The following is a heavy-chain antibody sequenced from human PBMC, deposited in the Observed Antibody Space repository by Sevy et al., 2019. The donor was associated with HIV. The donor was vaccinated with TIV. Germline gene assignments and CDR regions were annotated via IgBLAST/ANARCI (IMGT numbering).Heavy chain of an antibody. J-gene: IGHJ3*02. V-gene: IGHV3-48*02. CDR3: AGGFNYGTDAFDI. D-gene: IGHD5-18*01. CDR1: GFTFSNKN. Sequence: GGSLRLPCAASGFTFSNKNINWVRQAPGNGLEWISYISSTSTTKHYADSVRGRFTVSRDNAKNSVYLQMNSLRDEDTGVYFCAGGFNYGTDAFDIWGRGTVVTVSS. CDR2: ISSTSTTK.